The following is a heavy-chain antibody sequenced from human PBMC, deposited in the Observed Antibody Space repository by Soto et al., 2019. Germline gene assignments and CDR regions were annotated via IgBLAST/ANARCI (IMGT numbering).Heavy chain of an antibody. V-gene: IGHV3-15*07. CDR1: GFTFSNAW. J-gene: IGHJ6*02. D-gene: IGHD5-18*01. CDR3: TTDHLHLYSYGPSKLVQNYYYYGMDV. CDR2: IKSKTDGGTT. Sequence: EVQLVESGGGLVKRGGSLRLSCAASGFTFSNAWMNWVRQAPGKGLEWVGRIKSKTDGGTTDYAAPVKGRFTISRDDSKNTLYLQMNSLKTEDTAVYYCTTDHLHLYSYGPSKLVQNYYYYGMDVWGQGTTVTVSS.